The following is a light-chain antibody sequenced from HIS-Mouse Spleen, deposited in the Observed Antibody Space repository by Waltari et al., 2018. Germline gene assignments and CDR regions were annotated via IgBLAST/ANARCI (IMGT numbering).Light chain of an antibody. J-gene: IGLJ3*02. CDR1: SSDVGSYNL. V-gene: IGLV2-23*01. CDR2: EGS. Sequence: QSALTQPASVSGSPGQSITISCTGTSSDVGSYNLFSWYRQHPGKAPKLMIYEGSKRPSGVSNRFAGSKSRNTASLTISGLQAEDEADYYCCSYAGSSTWVFGGGTKLTVL. CDR3: CSYAGSSTWV.